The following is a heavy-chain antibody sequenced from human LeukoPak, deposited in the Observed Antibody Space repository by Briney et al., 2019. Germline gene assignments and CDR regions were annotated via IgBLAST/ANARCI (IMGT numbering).Heavy chain of an antibody. CDR2: INPTGTTT. Sequence: ASVKVSCKASGYNFVSYAMSWVRQAPGQGLEWVGLINPTGTTTLYAQKFQGRITLTRDMSATTDYMELSSLTSEDTAVYYCARDNSVGDIAWWFDPWGQGTLVTVSS. J-gene: IGHJ5*02. V-gene: IGHV1-46*01. CDR1: GYNFVSYA. D-gene: IGHD1-26*01. CDR3: ARDNSVGDIAWWFDP.